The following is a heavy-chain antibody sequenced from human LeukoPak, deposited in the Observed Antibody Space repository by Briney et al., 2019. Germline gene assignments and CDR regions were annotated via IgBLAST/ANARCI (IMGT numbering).Heavy chain of an antibody. CDR2: MKHDGGEI. Sequence: GGSLRLSCAASGFTFSSCWMSWVRQAPGKGLEWVANMKHDGGEIYYVDSVKGRFTISRDNAKNSLYLQMNSLRAEDTAVYYCARDEDWREISWGQGTLVTVSS. J-gene: IGHJ4*02. CDR1: GFTFSSCW. V-gene: IGHV3-7*01. CDR3: ARDEDWREIS. D-gene: IGHD3/OR15-3a*01.